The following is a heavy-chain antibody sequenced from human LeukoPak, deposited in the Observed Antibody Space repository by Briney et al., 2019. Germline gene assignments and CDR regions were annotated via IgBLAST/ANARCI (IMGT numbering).Heavy chain of an antibody. CDR2: INHSGST. CDR3: ARGGDYGDYRYGVDY. V-gene: IGHV4-34*01. J-gene: IGHJ4*02. Sequence: SETLSLTCAVYGGSFSGYYWSWIRQPPGKGVEWIGEINHSGSTNYNPSLTRRVTISVDTSKNQFSLKLSSVTAADTAVYYCARGGDYGDYRYGVDYWGQGTLVTVSS. D-gene: IGHD4-17*01. CDR1: GGSFSGYY.